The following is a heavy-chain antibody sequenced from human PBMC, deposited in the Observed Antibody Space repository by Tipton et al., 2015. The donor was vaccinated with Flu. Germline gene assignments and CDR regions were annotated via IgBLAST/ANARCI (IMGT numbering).Heavy chain of an antibody. V-gene: IGHV4-61*09. Sequence: TLSLTCSVSGDSIGRGYCWGWIRQPAGKGLEWIGQIYTSGSTKYNPSLKSRVTMSLDTSKNQFSLKLSSVTAADTAMYYCARDYGDLNWFDPWGQGTLVTVSS. CDR2: IYTSGST. CDR1: GDSIGRGYC. D-gene: IGHD4-17*01. CDR3: ARDYGDLNWFDP. J-gene: IGHJ5*02.